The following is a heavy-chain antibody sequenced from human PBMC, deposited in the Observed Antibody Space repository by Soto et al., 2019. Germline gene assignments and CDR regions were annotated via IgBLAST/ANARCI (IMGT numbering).Heavy chain of an antibody. Sequence: SETQSLTGTVSGVSIGNGHYCWRWIRQPPGKGLEWIGYIYYSGSTYYNPSLKSRVTISVDTSKNQFSLKLSSVTAADTAVYYCARAGSSLRGGWFDPWGQGTLVT. CDR2: IYYSGST. CDR1: GVSIGNGHYC. J-gene: IGHJ5*02. V-gene: IGHV4-30-4*01. D-gene: IGHD6-13*01. CDR3: ARAGSSLRGGWFDP.